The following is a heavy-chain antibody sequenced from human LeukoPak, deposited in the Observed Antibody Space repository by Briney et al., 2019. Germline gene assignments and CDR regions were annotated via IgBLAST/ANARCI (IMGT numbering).Heavy chain of an antibody. CDR2: ISAYNGNT. Sequence: ASVNVSCKASVYTFTSYGISWVRQAPGQGLEWMGWISAYNGNTNYAQKLQGRVTMTTDTSTSTAYMELRSLRSDDTAVYYCARVRSAVRYVYYFDYWGQGTLVTVSS. V-gene: IGHV1-18*01. CDR1: VYTFTSYG. D-gene: IGHD6-13*01. J-gene: IGHJ4*02. CDR3: ARVRSAVRYVYYFDY.